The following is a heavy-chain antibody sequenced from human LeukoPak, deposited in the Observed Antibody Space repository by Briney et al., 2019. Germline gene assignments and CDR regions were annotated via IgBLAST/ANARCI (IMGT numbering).Heavy chain of an antibody. CDR2: INPSSGRT. Sequence: ASVKVSCKASGYTFTSYYIYWMRQAHGHGLDWMGIINPSSGRTDYAHKFQGRVTMTRDMSTSTVYMELSRFRSEDTDVYYCARGAHVRMYDSNHSCLDPWGQGTLVTVSS. CDR1: GYTFTSYY. CDR3: ARGAHVRMYDSNHSCLDP. D-gene: IGHD3-22*01. J-gene: IGHJ5*02. V-gene: IGHV1-46*01.